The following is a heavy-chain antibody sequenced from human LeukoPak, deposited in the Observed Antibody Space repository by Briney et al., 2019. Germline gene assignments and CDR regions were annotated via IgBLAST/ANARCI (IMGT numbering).Heavy chain of an antibody. Sequence: GASVKVSCKASGYTFTGYYMHWVRQAPGQGLEWMGWINPNSGGTNYAQKFQGRVTMTRDTSISTAYMELSRLRSDDTAVYYCARELVGATANRWFDPWGQGTLVTVSS. CDR2: INPNSGGT. V-gene: IGHV1-2*02. CDR3: ARELVGATANRWFDP. J-gene: IGHJ5*02. D-gene: IGHD1-26*01. CDR1: GYTFTGYY.